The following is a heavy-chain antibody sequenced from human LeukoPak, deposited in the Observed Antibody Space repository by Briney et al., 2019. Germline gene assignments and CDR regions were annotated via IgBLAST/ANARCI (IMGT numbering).Heavy chain of an antibody. CDR3: ATDQGTLRWSHYFDY. Sequence: GASVNVSCKVSGYTLTELFMHWVRQAPGKGLEWMGGFDPEDGETIYAQKFQGRVTMTEDTSTDTAYMELSSLRSEDTAVYYCATDQGTLRWSHYFDYWGQGTLVTVSS. J-gene: IGHJ4*02. V-gene: IGHV1-24*01. CDR1: GYTLTELF. D-gene: IGHD4-23*01. CDR2: FDPEDGET.